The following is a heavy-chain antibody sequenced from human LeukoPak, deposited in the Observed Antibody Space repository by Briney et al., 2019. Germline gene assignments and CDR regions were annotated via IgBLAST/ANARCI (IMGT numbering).Heavy chain of an antibody. CDR1: GGSISSVGYS. V-gene: IGHV4-30-2*01. D-gene: IGHD1-14*01. J-gene: IGHJ4*01. Sequence: PSQTLSLTCAVSGGSISSVGYSWSWIRQPPGKGLEWIGYISHSGSTYYNPSLTSPVTLPAARSKSKFSLRLSSATAADTALYYSARVPSRNDSAYWGQATLLTV. CDR2: ISHSGST. CDR3: ARVPSRNDSAY.